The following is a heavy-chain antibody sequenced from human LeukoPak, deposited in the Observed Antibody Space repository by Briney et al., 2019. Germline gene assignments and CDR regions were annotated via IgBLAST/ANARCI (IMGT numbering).Heavy chain of an antibody. D-gene: IGHD3-9*01. J-gene: IGHJ6*03. V-gene: IGHV4-59*01. CDR1: VGSISSYY. CDR2: INYSGST. Sequence: SETLSLTFTVSVGSISSYYWSWIRQPPGKGLEWIGYINYSGSTNYNPSLKSRVTLSVDTSKNQFSLNLNFATAADTAVYYCASDTGQYYDILTGAYSYYYMDVWGKGTTVTVSS. CDR3: ASDTGQYYDILTGAYSYYYMDV.